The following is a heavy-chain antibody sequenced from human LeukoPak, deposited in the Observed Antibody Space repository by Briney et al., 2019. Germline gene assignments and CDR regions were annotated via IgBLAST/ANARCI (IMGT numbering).Heavy chain of an antibody. CDR3: AREGSTSTGIDY. D-gene: IGHD2-2*01. Sequence: SQTLSLTCTVSGGSISSGGYYWSWIRQHPGKGLGWIGYIYYSGSTYYNPSLKSRVTISVDTSKNQFSLKLSSVTAADTAVYYCAREGSTSTGIDYWGQGTLVTVSS. J-gene: IGHJ4*02. V-gene: IGHV4-31*03. CDR2: IYYSGST. CDR1: GGSISSGGYY.